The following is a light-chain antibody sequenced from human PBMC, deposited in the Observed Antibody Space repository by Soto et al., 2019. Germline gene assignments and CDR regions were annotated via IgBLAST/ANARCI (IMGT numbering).Light chain of an antibody. V-gene: IGKV3-11*01. Sequence: EMGLTQSPATLSLSPGNRATLSCRASQSVSSYLAWYQQKPGQAPRLLIYDASNRATGIPARFSGSGSGTDFTLTITSLEPEDFAVYYCQQRSNWPSTFGGGTKVEIK. CDR3: QQRSNWPST. J-gene: IGKJ4*01. CDR1: QSVSSY. CDR2: DAS.